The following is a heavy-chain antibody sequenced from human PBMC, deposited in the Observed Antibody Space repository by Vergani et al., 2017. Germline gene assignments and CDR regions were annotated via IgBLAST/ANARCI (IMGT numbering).Heavy chain of an antibody. CDR1: GGSISSYY. CDR3: AREHITMIVGYAFDI. V-gene: IGHV4-59*01. D-gene: IGHD3-22*01. CDR2: IYYSGST. Sequence: QVQLQESGPGLVKPSETLSLTCTVSGGSISSYYWSWIRQPPGKGLEWIGYIYYSGSTTYNPSLKSRVTISVDTSKNQFSLKLSSVTAADTAVYYCAREHITMIVGYAFDIWGQGTMVTVSS. J-gene: IGHJ3*02.